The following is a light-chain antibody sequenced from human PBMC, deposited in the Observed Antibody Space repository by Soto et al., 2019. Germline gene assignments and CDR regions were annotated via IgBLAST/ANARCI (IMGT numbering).Light chain of an antibody. V-gene: IGKV3-20*01. Sequence: IALTQSPGTPSLSPGGGGPLSCRASQTVSSSYSAWYQQKPGQAPTPLIYGAPSRATGIPDRFSGSGSGTDFTLTISRLEPEDFEVYYCQQYGSSPKTFGQGTKVDI. CDR3: QQYGSSPKT. CDR1: QTVSSSY. CDR2: GAP. J-gene: IGKJ1*01.